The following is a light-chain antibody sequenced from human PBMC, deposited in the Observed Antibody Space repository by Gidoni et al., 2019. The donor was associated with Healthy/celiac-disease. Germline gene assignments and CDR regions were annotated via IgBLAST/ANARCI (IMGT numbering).Light chain of an antibody. CDR2: LNSDGSH. CDR3: QTWGTGINWV. Sequence: QLVLTQSPSASASLGASVKLTCTPSSGHSSYAIAWHQQQPEKGPRYLMKLNSDGSHSKGDGLPDRFSGSSSGAERYLTISSLQSEDEADYYCQTWGTGINWVFGGGTKLTVL. J-gene: IGLJ3*02. V-gene: IGLV4-69*01. CDR1: SGHSSYA.